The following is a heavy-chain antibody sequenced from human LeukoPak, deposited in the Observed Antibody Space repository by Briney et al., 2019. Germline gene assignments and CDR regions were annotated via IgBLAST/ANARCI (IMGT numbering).Heavy chain of an antibody. CDR2: INPKSGGT. J-gene: IGHJ3*02. CDR1: GYTFTYYF. CDR3: ARGPRITIFGVVMANDAFDI. V-gene: IGHV1-2*02. D-gene: IGHD3-3*01. Sequence: GASVKVSCKASGYTFTYYFMNWVRQAPGQGLEWMGWINPKSGGTVYAQKFQGRVTMTRDTSSSTAYMELSRLRFDDTVVYYCARGPRITIFGVVMANDAFDIWGQGTMVTVSS.